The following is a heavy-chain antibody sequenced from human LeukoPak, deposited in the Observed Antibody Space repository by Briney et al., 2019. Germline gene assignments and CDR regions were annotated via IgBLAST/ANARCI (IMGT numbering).Heavy chain of an antibody. V-gene: IGHV1-2*05. D-gene: IGHD2-15*01. CDR1: GYTFTCYY. CDR2: INPNSGGT. CDR3: ARVRKWCSGGSCYGFDY. Sequence: ASVKVSCKASGYTFTCYYMHWVRQAPGQGLEWMGRINPNSGGTNYAQKFQGRVTMTRDTSVSTAYMELGRLRSDDTYVYYCARVRKWCSGGSCYGFDYWGEGTLVTVSS. J-gene: IGHJ4*02.